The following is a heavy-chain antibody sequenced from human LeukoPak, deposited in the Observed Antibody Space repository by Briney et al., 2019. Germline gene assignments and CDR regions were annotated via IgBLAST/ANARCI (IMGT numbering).Heavy chain of an antibody. CDR3: ARGGSSGWWVSPDAFDI. V-gene: IGHV3-30*03. J-gene: IGHJ3*02. D-gene: IGHD6-19*01. CDR2: ISYDGSNK. Sequence: GGSLRLSCAASGFTFSSYGMHWVRQAPGKGLEWVAVISYDGSNKYYADSVKGRFTISRDNSKNTLYLQMNSLRAEDTAVYYCARGGSSGWWVSPDAFDIWGQGTMVTVSS. CDR1: GFTFSSYG.